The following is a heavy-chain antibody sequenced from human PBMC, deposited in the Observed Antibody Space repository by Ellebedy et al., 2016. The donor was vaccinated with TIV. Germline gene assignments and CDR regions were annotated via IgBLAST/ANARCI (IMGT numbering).Heavy chain of an antibody. CDR1: GFNFSNHY. CDR2: ISSSSDYT. D-gene: IGHD3-9*01. CDR3: ARGYDIDGHKA. V-gene: IGHV3-11*03. J-gene: IGHJ5*02. Sequence: GESLKISCAASGFNFSNHYMNWIRQAPGRGLEWVSYISSSSDYTNFADSVKGRFTISRDNAKNSLYLQMNSLRAEDTALYYCARGYDIDGHKAWGQGTLVTVSS.